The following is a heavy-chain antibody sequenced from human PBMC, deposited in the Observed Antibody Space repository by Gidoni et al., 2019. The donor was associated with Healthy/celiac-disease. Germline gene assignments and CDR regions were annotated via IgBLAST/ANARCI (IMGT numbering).Heavy chain of an antibody. Sequence: QVQLQQWGAGLLKPSETLSLTCAVYGGSFSAYYWSWIRQPPGKGLEWIGEINHSGSTKYNPSLKSRVTISVDTSKNQFSLKLSSVTAADTAVYYCASGHTIFGVASYYYYGMDVWGQGTTVTVSS. CDR2: INHSGST. CDR1: GGSFSAYY. D-gene: IGHD3-3*01. V-gene: IGHV4-34*01. CDR3: ASGHTIFGVASYYYYGMDV. J-gene: IGHJ6*02.